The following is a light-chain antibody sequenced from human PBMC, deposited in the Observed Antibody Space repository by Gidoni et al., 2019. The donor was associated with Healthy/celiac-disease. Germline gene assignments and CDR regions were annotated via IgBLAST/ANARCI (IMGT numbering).Light chain of an antibody. J-gene: IGKJ4*01. CDR1: QSVLYRSNNQNY. CDR2: WAS. V-gene: IGKV4-1*01. Sequence: EIVMTQSPDSLAVSLGERATINCKSSQSVLYRSNNQNYLAWYQQKPGQPPKLLIYWASTRESGVPDRFSGSGSGTDFTLTISSLQAEDVAVYYCQQYYSTPLTFGGGTTVEIK. CDR3: QQYYSTPLT.